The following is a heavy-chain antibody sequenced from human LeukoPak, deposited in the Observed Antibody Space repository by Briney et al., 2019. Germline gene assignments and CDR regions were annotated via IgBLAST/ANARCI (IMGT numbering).Heavy chain of an antibody. J-gene: IGHJ5*02. CDR2: IYHSGST. Sequence: PSETLSLTCAVSGGSISSGGYSWSWIRQPPGKGLEWIGYIYHSGSTYYNPSLKSRVTISVDRSKNQFSLKLSSVTAADTAVYYCARSLSDSMVRGMNNWFDPWGQGTLVTVSS. CDR1: GGSISSGGYS. D-gene: IGHD3-10*01. CDR3: ARSLSDSMVRGMNNWFDP. V-gene: IGHV4-30-2*01.